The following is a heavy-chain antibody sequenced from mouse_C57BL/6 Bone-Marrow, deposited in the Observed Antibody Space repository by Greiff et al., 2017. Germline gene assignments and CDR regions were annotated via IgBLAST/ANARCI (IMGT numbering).Heavy chain of an antibody. CDR2: ISSGGSYT. J-gene: IGHJ4*01. CDR1: GFTFSSYG. D-gene: IGHD3-3*01. V-gene: IGHV5-6*01. Sequence: EVKLVESGGDLVKPGGSLKLSCAASGFTFSSYGMSWVRQTPDKRLEWVATISSGGSYTYYPDSVKGRFTISRDNAKNTLYLQRSSLKSEETAMYYCARLAGYYAMDYWGQGTSVTVSS. CDR3: ARLAGYYAMDY.